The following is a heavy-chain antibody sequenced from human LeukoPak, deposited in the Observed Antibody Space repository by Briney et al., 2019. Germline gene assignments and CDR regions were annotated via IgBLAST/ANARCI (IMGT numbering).Heavy chain of an antibody. Sequence: GGSLRLSCAASGFTFSSYWMHWVRQAPGKGLVWVSRINSDGSSTSYADSVKGRFTISRDNAKNTLYLQMNSLRAEDTAVYYCARRTYYYGSGIYYNDVFDIWGQGTMVTVSS. CDR2: INSDGSST. V-gene: IGHV3-74*01. J-gene: IGHJ3*02. D-gene: IGHD3-10*01. CDR3: ARRTYYYGSGIYYNDVFDI. CDR1: GFTFSSYW.